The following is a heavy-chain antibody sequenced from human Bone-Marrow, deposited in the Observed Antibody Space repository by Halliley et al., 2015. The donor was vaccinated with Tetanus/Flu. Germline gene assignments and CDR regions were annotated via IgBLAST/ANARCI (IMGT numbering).Heavy chain of an antibody. CDR1: GFTFSAYA. Sequence: SLRLSCAASGFTFSAYAMTWVRQAPGKGLEWVSGIRGGAHNTYYADSVRGRFTISRDNSKNTLFLHMNKLRAEDTALYYCAKAADWDYGYWFAHWGQGVLVTVSS. J-gene: IGHJ5*02. CDR2: IRGGAHNT. CDR3: AKAADWDYGYWFAH. D-gene: IGHD3-16*01. V-gene: IGHV3-23*01.